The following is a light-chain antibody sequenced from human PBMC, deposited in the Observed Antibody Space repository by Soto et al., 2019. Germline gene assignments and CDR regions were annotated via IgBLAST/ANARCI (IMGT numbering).Light chain of an antibody. CDR3: QQYHGSSGT. CDR1: LPIRNG. V-gene: IGKV1-5*01. CDR2: DAS. Sequence: DIQMTQSPSTLSASVGDRVTITCRTSLPIRNGLAWYQHKPGKAPKLLIYDASSVQSGVPSRFSGGGSGTEFTLTISSLQPDDCAIYYCQQYHGSSGTFGQGTKVDIK. J-gene: IGKJ1*01.